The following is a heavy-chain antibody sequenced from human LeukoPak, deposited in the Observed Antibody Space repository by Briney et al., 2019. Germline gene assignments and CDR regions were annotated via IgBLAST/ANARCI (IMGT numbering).Heavy chain of an antibody. J-gene: IGHJ4*02. CDR3: ATEGGRYNVDY. Sequence: SETLSLTCTVSGDSITTYYWNWIRQPAGKGLEWIGRIYASGSTNYNPSLKSRVTTSVDTSKNQFSLKLRSVTAADTAVYYCATEGGRYNVDYWGQGTLVTVSS. D-gene: IGHD1-26*01. CDR1: GDSITTYY. V-gene: IGHV4-4*07. CDR2: IYASGST.